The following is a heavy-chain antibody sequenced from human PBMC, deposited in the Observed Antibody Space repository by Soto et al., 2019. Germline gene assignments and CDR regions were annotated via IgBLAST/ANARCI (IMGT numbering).Heavy chain of an antibody. Sequence: SETLSLTCAVYGGSFSGYYWSWIRQPPGKGLEWIGEINHSGSTNYNPSLKSRVTISVDTSKNQFSLKLSSVTAADTAVYYCARGERDIVVVPAAHSFDYWDQGTLVTVSS. CDR3: ARGERDIVVVPAAHSFDY. V-gene: IGHV4-34*01. CDR1: GGSFSGYY. J-gene: IGHJ4*02. D-gene: IGHD2-2*01. CDR2: INHSGST.